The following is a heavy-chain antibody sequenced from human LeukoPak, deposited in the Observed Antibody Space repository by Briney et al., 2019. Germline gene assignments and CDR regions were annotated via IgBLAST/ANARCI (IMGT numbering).Heavy chain of an antibody. J-gene: IGHJ4*02. CDR1: GYTFTSYG. CDR3: ARRYSGSYYLDY. D-gene: IGHD1-26*01. V-gene: IGHV1-18*01. CDR2: ISAYNGNT. Sequence: RASVKVSCKASGYTFTSYGISWVRQAPGQGREWMGWISAYNGNTNYTQKLQGRVTMTTDTSTSTAYMERRSLRSDDTAVYYCARRYSGSYYLDYWGQGTLVTVSS.